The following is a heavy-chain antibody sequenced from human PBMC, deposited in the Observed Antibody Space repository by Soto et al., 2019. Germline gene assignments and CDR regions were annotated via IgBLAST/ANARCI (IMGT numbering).Heavy chain of an antibody. D-gene: IGHD2-15*01. V-gene: IGHV4-38-2*01. CDR2: TYYSGRT. CDR1: GYFMSSGYY. J-gene: IGHJ6*02. CDR3: ARAAFTPHMDV. Sequence: PSETMSLTCAVSGYFMSSGYYGGWIRQPPGKGLEWIGSTYYSGRTYYNPSLKSQLTISVDTSKNQFSLKLSSVTAADTAVYYCARAAFTPHMDVWGQGTTVTVSS.